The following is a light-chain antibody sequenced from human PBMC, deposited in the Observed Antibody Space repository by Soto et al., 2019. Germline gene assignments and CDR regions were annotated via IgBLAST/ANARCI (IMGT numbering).Light chain of an antibody. V-gene: IGLV2-14*01. CDR3: SSYTSTYTDV. CDR2: EVS. Sequence: QSALTQPASVSGSPGQSITICCSGISSDVGGYNYVSWYQQYPGKAPKLMIYEVSYRPSGVSNRFSGSKSGNTASLTISGLQAEDDADYYCSSYTSTYTDVFGTGTKVTVL. CDR1: SSDVGGYNY. J-gene: IGLJ1*01.